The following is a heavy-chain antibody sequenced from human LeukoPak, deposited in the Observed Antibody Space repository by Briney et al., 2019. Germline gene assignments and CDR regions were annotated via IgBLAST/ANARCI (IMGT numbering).Heavy chain of an antibody. V-gene: IGHV3-7*01. J-gene: IGHJ6*02. D-gene: IGHD5-12*01. CDR3: ARGAIVATIHYYYYYGMDV. CDR2: IKQDGSEK. Sequence: GGSLRLSCAASGFTFSSYWMSWVRQAPGKGLEWVANIKQDGSEKYYVDSVKGRFTISRDNAKNSLYLQMNSLRAEDTAVYYCARGAIVATIHYYYYYGMDVWGQGTTVTVSS. CDR1: GFTFSSYW.